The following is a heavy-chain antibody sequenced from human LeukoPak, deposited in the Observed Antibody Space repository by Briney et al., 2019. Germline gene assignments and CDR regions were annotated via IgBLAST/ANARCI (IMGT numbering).Heavy chain of an antibody. D-gene: IGHD3-10*01. CDR3: ARDDNYGIFVNVDY. J-gene: IGHJ4*02. Sequence: ASVKVSCKASGGTFSSYAISWVRQAPGQGPEWMGWISTSTGDTKYIQKFQGRVTLTTDTSTSTAYMELSSLRSDDTAVYYCARDDNYGIFVNVDYWGQGTLVTVSS. CDR2: ISTSTGDT. CDR1: GGTFSSYA. V-gene: IGHV1-18*01.